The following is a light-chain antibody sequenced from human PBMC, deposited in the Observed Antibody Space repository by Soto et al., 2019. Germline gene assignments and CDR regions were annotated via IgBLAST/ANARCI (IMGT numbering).Light chain of an antibody. V-gene: IGKV3-15*01. Sequence: EIVMAQSPATLSVSPGERATLSCRASQSVTSNLAWYQQRPGQAPRLLFYGASTRATGIPARFSGGGSGTEFTLTISSLQSEDFAVYYCQQYYTWPRTFGQGTKVDIK. CDR1: QSVTSN. J-gene: IGKJ1*01. CDR3: QQYYTWPRT. CDR2: GAS.